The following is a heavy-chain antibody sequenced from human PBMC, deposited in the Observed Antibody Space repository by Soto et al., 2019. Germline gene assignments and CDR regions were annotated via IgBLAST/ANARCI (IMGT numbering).Heavy chain of an antibody. D-gene: IGHD5-12*01. J-gene: IGHJ4*02. CDR1: GYTLTELS. CDR2: FDPEDGET. CDR3: ARARRTPKTWISYYFDY. V-gene: IGHV1-24*01. Sequence: ASVKVSCKVSGYTLTELSMHWVRQAPGKGLEWMGGFDPEDGETIYAQKFQGRVTMTRNTSISTAYMELSSLRSEDTAVYYCARARRTPKTWISYYFDYWGQGTLVTVSS.